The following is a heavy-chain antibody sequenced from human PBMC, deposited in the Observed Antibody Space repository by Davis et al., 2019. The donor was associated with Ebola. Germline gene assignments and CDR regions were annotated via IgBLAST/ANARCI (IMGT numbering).Heavy chain of an antibody. CDR1: GSTFTVYY. CDR3: ASGSGYSSSWGPFDY. V-gene: IGHV1-2*02. J-gene: IGHJ4*02. D-gene: IGHD6-13*01. CDR2: VNPNNGAT. Sequence: ASVKVSCKASGSTFTVYYIHWVRQAPGQGLEWVGCVNPNNGATHYAQNFRGRVTMTRDTSISTVYLELSTLRSDDTAVYYCASGSGYSSSWGPFDYWGQGTLLTVSS.